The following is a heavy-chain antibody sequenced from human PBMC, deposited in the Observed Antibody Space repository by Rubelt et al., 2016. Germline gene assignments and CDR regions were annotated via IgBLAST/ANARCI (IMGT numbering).Heavy chain of an antibody. D-gene: IGHD1-1*01. CDR3: ARGLMGTGTTNGMDV. V-gene: IGHV1-46*03. CDR1: GYTFTGYY. CDR2: INPSGGST. Sequence: KASGYTFTGYYMHWVRQAPGQGLEWMGIINPSGGSTSYAQKFQGRVTMTRDTSTSTVYMELSSLRSEDTAVYYCARGLMGTGTTNGMDVWGQGTTVTVSS. J-gene: IGHJ6*02.